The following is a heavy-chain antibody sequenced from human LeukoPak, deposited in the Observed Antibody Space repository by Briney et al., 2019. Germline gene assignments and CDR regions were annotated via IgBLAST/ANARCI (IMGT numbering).Heavy chain of an antibody. J-gene: IGHJ3*01. Sequence: SVKVSCKASAGTFNRYAISWVQQAPGQGLEWMGRITPLSATPSQSQWIQGRVTITADISTNTVYLDLSSLRSEDTALYFCAGDPPGTPVGFDVWGQGTMVTVSS. CDR3: AGDPPGTPVGFDV. V-gene: IGHV1-69*06. D-gene: IGHD3-10*01. CDR2: ITPLSATP. CDR1: AGTFNRYA.